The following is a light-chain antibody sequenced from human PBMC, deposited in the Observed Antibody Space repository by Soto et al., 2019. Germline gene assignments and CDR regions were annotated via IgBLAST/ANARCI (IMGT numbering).Light chain of an antibody. CDR3: QQYNDWPRT. Sequence: EIVMTQSPATLSVSPGERATLSCRASQSVSRSLAWYQQRPGQAPRLLIYGASTRATGVPARFSGSGSATEFTLTISSLLSEDFAVYYCQQYNDWPRTFGQGTKVDIK. V-gene: IGKV3-15*01. J-gene: IGKJ1*01. CDR1: QSVSRS. CDR2: GAS.